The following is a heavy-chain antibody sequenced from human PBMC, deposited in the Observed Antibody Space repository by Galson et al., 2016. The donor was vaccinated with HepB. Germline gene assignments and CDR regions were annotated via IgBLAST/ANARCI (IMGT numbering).Heavy chain of an antibody. J-gene: IGHJ5*02. D-gene: IGHD1-14*01. CDR1: GGSISSGGYF. CDR3: ARDVVPPDNNWFDT. Sequence: TLSLTCTVSGGSISSGGYFWSWIRQHPGKGLEWIGYFHYSGIPYYNPSLKSRVIISVDTSKNQFSLQLSSVTAADTAVYYCARDVVPPDNNWFDTWGQGTLVTVSS. V-gene: IGHV4-31*03. CDR2: FHYSGIP.